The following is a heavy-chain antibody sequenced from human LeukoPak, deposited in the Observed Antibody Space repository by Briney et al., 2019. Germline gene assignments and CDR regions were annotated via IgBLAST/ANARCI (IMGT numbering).Heavy chain of an antibody. V-gene: IGHV1-46*01. CDR3: ANILWFGGYWFDP. D-gene: IGHD3-10*01. Sequence: ASVKVSCKASGYTFTRYYMYWVRQAPGQGLEWMGTIDPSGGSTSYAQKFQGRVTITADESTSTAYMELSSLRSEDTAVYYCANILWFGGYWFDPWGQGTLVTVSS. CDR2: IDPSGGST. J-gene: IGHJ5*02. CDR1: GYTFTRYY.